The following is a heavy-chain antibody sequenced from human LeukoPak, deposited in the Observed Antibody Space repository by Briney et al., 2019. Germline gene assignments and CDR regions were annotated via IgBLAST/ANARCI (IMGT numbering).Heavy chain of an antibody. J-gene: IGHJ4*02. CDR2: IIPIFGTA. D-gene: IGHD3-9*01. Sequence: PWASVKVSCKASGGTFSSYAISWVRQAPGQGLEWMGGIIPIFGTADYAQKFQGRVTITADESTSTAYMELNSLRSEDTAVYYCARSPHILTGENFDYWGQGTLLTVSS. V-gene: IGHV1-69*13. CDR1: GGTFSSYA. CDR3: ARSPHILTGENFDY.